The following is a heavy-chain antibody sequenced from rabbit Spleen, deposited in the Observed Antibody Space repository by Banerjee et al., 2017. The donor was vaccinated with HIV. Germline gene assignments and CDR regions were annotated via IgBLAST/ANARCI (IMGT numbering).Heavy chain of an antibody. J-gene: IGHJ4*01. V-gene: IGHV1S7*01. CDR2: IEPIFGTT. CDR3: ARDGAGGSYFAL. CDR1: GFDFNNYY. Sequence: QSLEESGGGLVQPGGSLTLSCKASGFDFNNYYMTWVRQAPGKGLEWIGLIEPIFGTTYYANWVNGRFSISRENAQNTVFLQMTSLTAADTATYFCARDGAGGSYFALWGPGTLVTVS. D-gene: IGHD8-1*01.